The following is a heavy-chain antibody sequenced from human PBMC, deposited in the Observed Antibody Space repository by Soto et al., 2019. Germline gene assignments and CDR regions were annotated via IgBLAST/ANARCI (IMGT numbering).Heavy chain of an antibody. V-gene: IGHV3-48*02. CDR2: ISGSGNTE. J-gene: IGHJ3*01. CDR3: VRDNHYAFDV. CDR1: GFVFSSYT. Sequence: EVQLVESGGGLVQPGGSLRLSCVASGFVFSSYTMNWVRQAPGKGLEWLSYISGSGNTEYYADSVKGRFTISRDNAKNSVYLQMNSLSDEDTAVYFCVRDNHYAFDVWGQGTVVSVSS.